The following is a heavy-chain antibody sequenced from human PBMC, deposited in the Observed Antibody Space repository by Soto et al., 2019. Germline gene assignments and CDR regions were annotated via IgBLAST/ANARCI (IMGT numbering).Heavy chain of an antibody. V-gene: IGHV3-21*02. D-gene: IGHD2-8*01. CDR3: TNGDSESDS. CDR2: ISTSGDFI. Sequence: EVQLVESGGGLVKPGGSLRLSCAASGLTFGRYSMNWIRQAPGKGLEWVSSISTSGDFIYYRDSVRGRFTISRDNARNSLYLQRNSLRVEDTALYAGTNGDSESDSWGQGTLVTISS. CDR1: GLTFGRYS. J-gene: IGHJ5*02.